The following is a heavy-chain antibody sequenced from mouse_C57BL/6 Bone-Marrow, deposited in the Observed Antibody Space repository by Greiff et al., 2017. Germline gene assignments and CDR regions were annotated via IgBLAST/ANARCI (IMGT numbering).Heavy chain of an antibody. CDR2: IDPSDSYT. CDR3: AREGYYCPYYFDD. CDR1: GYTFTSYW. D-gene: IGHD1-1*01. Sequence: QVQLQQPGAELVMPGASVKLSCKASGYTFTSYWMHWVKQRPGQGLEWIGEIDPSDSYTNYNQKFKGKSTLAVDKSSSTAYMQLSSLTSDDSSVYYCAREGYYCPYYFDDWGQGTTLTVAS. J-gene: IGHJ2*01. V-gene: IGHV1-69*01.